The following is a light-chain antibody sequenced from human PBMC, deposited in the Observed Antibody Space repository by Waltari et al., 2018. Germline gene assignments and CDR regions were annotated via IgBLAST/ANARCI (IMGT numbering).Light chain of an antibody. J-gene: IGKJ1*01. Sequence: DIVMTQSPVSLAVSLGERATINCKSSQSVLYGSNNKNYLTWYQQKAGQPPKWLIYWASTRESGVPDRFRVRVSGTDFTLTISSLQAEDGAVYYCQQYYSTPWTFGQGTKVEI. V-gene: IGKV4-1*01. CDR1: QSVLYGSNNKNY. CDR2: WAS. CDR3: QQYYSTPWT.